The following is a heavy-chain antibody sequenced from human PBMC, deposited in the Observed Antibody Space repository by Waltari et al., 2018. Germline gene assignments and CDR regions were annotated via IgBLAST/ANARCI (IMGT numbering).Heavy chain of an antibody. CDR1: GYTFTSFY. V-gene: IGHV1-46*01. D-gene: IGHD4-17*01. J-gene: IGHJ4*02. CDR2: INPSVSST. CDR3: ARDFAYQGDYGAPDY. Sequence: QVQLVQSGAEVKKPGASVKVSCKASGYTFTSFYMHWVRQAPGQGLEWMGRINPSVSSTVYARKFQGRVTFTRDTSTGTVYMELSRLTSDDTAVYYCARDFAYQGDYGAPDYWGQGTPVTVSS.